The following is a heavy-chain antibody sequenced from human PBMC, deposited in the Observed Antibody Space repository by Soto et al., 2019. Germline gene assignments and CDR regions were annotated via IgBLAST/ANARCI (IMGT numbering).Heavy chain of an antibody. CDR3: ARSPFRPLVLTDMDY. CDR2: INAGNGNT. Sequence: ASVKVSCKASGYTFTSYAMHWVRQAPGQRLEWMGWINAGNGNTKYSQKFQGRVTITRDTSASTAYMELSSLRSEDTAVYYCARSPFRPLVLTDMDYWGQGTLVTVSS. CDR1: GYTFTSYA. V-gene: IGHV1-3*01. D-gene: IGHD7-27*01. J-gene: IGHJ4*02.